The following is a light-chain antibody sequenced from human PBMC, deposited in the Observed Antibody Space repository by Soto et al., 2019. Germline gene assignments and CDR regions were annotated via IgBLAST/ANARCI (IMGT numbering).Light chain of an antibody. CDR3: GAWDSSLNVYV. J-gene: IGLJ1*01. Sequence: QSVLTQPPSVSAAPGHKVTISCSGTASNIGNDYVSWYQQLPGEAPQLLIYDNNRRPSGIPDRFSGSRSDTSATPGITGLQTGDEADYYCGAWDSSLNVYVFGTGTKSPP. CDR1: ASNIGNDY. V-gene: IGLV1-51*01. CDR2: DNN.